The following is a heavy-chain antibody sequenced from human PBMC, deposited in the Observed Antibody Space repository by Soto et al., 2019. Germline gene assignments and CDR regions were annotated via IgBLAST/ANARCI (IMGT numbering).Heavy chain of an antibody. D-gene: IGHD5-18*01. V-gene: IGHV3-23*01. CDR2: VNGNGGST. Sequence: GGSLRLSCVASGFTFSAYDMNWVRQAPGKGLEWVSVVNGNGGSTYYADSVKGRFTVSRDDSKNTVYLQMNSLRAEDTAVYYCRAYTYGQGVDYWGQGTLVTVSS. CDR3: RAYTYGQGVDY. CDR1: GFTFSAYD. J-gene: IGHJ4*02.